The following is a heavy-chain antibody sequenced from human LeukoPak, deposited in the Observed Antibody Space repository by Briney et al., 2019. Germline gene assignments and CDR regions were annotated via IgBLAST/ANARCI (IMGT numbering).Heavy chain of an antibody. CDR3: ASSYSSSWFRFDY. J-gene: IGHJ4*02. CDR1: GGSINSYY. V-gene: IGHV4-59*01. D-gene: IGHD6-13*01. CDR2: IYDSGST. Sequence: SETLSLTCTVSGGSINSYYWSWIRQPPGKGLEWIGYIYDSGSTNYNPSLKSRVTISVDTSKNQFSLKLTSVTAADTAVYYCASSYSSSWFRFDYCGQGTLVTVSS.